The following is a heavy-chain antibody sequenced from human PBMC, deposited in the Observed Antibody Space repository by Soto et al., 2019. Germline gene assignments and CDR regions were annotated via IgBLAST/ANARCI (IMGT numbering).Heavy chain of an antibody. CDR1: GVTFSNYA. J-gene: IGHJ5*02. CDR3: VRGGSNYAS. CDR2: IKPDESEK. D-gene: IGHD4-4*01. Sequence: EVQLLESGGGLVQPGGSLRLSCTVSGVTFSNYAMNWVRQAPGKGLEWVARIKPDESEKKYADSVKGRFSISRDNAKNSMYLQMDSLRGEDTAVYYCVRGGSNYASWGQGTLVTVSS. V-gene: IGHV3-7*01.